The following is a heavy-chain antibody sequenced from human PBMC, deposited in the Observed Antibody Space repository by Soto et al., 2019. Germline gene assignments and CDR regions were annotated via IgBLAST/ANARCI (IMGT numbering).Heavy chain of an antibody. Sequence: GESLKISCKGSGYSFTSYWISWVRQMPGKGLEWMGRIDPSDSYTNYSPSFQGHVTISADKSISTAYLQWSSLKASDTAMYYCARLGYCSGGSGYVGLAYGMDVWGQGTTVTVSS. CDR1: GYSFTSYW. D-gene: IGHD2-15*01. V-gene: IGHV5-10-1*01. J-gene: IGHJ6*02. CDR3: ARLGYCSGGSGYVGLAYGMDV. CDR2: IDPSDSYT.